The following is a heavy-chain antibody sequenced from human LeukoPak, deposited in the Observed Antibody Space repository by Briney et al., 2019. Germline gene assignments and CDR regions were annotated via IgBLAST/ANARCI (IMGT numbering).Heavy chain of an antibody. V-gene: IGHV3-30-3*01. Sequence: AGRSLRLSCAASGSTFSNYAMHWVRQAPGKGLEWVAVISYDGSNKYYADSVKGRFTISRDNSKNTLYVQMNSLRAEDTAVYYCARTPVVGYNWFDPWGQGTLVTVSS. D-gene: IGHD2-2*01. J-gene: IGHJ5*02. CDR3: ARTPVVGYNWFDP. CDR2: ISYDGSNK. CDR1: GSTFSNYA.